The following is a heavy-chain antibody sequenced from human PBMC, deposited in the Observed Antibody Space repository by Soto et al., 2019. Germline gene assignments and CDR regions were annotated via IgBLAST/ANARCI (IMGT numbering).Heavy chain of an antibody. CDR2: ISSSSSYI. D-gene: IGHD6-13*01. V-gene: IGHV3-21*01. Sequence: GSLRLSCAASGXTFSSYRMNWVRQAPGKGLEWVSSISSSSSYICYADSVKGLFTISRDNAKNSLYLQMNSMRAEDPAVYYCARDRYSSSCKRVAYWGQGTLGTVSS. CDR1: GXTFSSYR. CDR3: ARDRYSSSCKRVAY. J-gene: IGHJ4*02.